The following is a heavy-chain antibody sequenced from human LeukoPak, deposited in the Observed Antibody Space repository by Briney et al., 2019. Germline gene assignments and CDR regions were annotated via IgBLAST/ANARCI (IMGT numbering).Heavy chain of an antibody. CDR3: ARLDSSGYYVDY. D-gene: IGHD3-22*01. J-gene: IGHJ4*02. CDR2: IYYSGTP. V-gene: IGHV4-59*08. Sequence: SQSLSLTSPVAAGSISTYSSSCIRQPAGKGLEWIGYIYYSGTPNYNSYLKSRVTISVDTSKNQFSLKLSSVTAADTAVYYCARLDSSGYYVDYWGQGNLVTVSS. CDR1: AGSISTYS.